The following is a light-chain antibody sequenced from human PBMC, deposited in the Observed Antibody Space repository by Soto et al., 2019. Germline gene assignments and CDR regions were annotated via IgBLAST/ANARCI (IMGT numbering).Light chain of an antibody. CDR2: SNN. Sequence: QSVLTQPPSASGTPGQWVTISCSGSSSNIGSHTVNWYQQLPGTAPKLLIYSNNQRPSGVPDRFSGSKSGTSASLAISGLQSEDEADYYCAAWDDSLNGSVFGGGTQLTVL. CDR1: SSNIGSHT. V-gene: IGLV1-44*01. CDR3: AAWDDSLNGSV. J-gene: IGLJ2*01.